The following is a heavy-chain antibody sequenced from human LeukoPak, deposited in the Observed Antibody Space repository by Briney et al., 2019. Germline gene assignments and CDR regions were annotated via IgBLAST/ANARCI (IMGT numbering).Heavy chain of an antibody. Sequence: GSLRLSCAASGFTFRNYWMSWVRQAPGKGLDWVANIKQDGSEKYYVDSVKGRFTISRDNAKNSLYLQMNSLRAEDTAVYYCVIAYASSENWRFDYWGQGTLVTVSS. CDR1: GFTFRNYW. CDR3: VIAYASSENWRFDY. D-gene: IGHD2-8*01. J-gene: IGHJ4*02. CDR2: IKQDGSEK. V-gene: IGHV3-7*01.